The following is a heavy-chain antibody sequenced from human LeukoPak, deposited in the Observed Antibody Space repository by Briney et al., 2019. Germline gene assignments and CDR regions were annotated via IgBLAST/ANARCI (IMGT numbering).Heavy chain of an antibody. Sequence: GGSLRLSCAASGFTFSSHGMHWVRQAPGKGLEWVAVISYDGSNKYYADSVKGRFTISRDNSKNTLYLQMNSLRAEDTAVYYCAKKGRFDYWGQGTLVTVSS. CDR2: ISYDGSNK. J-gene: IGHJ4*02. V-gene: IGHV3-30*18. CDR3: AKKGRFDY. CDR1: GFTFSSHG.